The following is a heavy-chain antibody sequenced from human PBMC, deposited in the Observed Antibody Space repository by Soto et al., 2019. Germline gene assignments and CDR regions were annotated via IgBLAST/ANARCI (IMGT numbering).Heavy chain of an antibody. CDR1: GFTFSSYA. D-gene: IGHD6-19*01. V-gene: IGHV3-23*01. CDR3: AKFPRGAVAVRDI. Sequence: PVGSLRLSCAASGFTFSSYAMSWVRQAPGKGLEWVSAISGSGGSTYYADSVKGRFTISRDNSKNTLYLQMNSLRAEDTAVYYCAKFPRGAVAVRDIWGQGTMVTVSS. J-gene: IGHJ3*02. CDR2: ISGSGGST.